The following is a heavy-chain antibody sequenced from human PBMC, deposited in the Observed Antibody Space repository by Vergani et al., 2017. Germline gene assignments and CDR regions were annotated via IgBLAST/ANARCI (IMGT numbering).Heavy chain of an antibody. CDR1: GFTFSNAW. Sequence: EVQLVESGGGLVKPGGSLRLSCAASGFTFSNAWMSWVRQAPGKGLEWVGRIKSKTDGGTTDYAAPVKGRFTISRDDSKNTLYLQMNSLKNEDTAVYYCTTAAYYDFWSGEIGMDVWGQGTTVTVSS. CDR3: TTAAYYDFWSGEIGMDV. CDR2: IKSKTDGGTT. D-gene: IGHD3-3*01. J-gene: IGHJ6*02. V-gene: IGHV3-15*01.